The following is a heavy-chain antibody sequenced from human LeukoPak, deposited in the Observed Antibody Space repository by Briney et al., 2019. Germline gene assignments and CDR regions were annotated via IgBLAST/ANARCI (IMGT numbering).Heavy chain of an antibody. CDR3: ARDRASCFAN. J-gene: IGHJ4*02. V-gene: IGHV3-21*01. CDR2: ISSSSSYI. D-gene: IGHD2-2*01. CDR1: GFTFSSYS. Sequence: GGSLRLSCAAAGFTFSSYSMNWVRQAPGKGLEWVSSISSSSSYIYYADSVKGRFTISRDNAKDSLYLQMNSLRAEDTAVYYCARDRASCFANWGQGTLVTVSS.